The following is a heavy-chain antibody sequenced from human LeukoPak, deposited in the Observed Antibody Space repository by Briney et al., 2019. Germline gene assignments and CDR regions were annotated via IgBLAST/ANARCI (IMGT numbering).Heavy chain of an antibody. J-gene: IGHJ6*02. V-gene: IGHV3-33*08. CDR1: GFNFSNYG. Sequence: PGGSLRLSCAASGFNFSNYGMHWVRQAPGKGLEWVAVMWYDGSNKYYADSVRGRFTISRDNSKNTLYLQMNSLRAEDTAVYYCARGREGYNTPDFYYGMDVWGQGTTVTVSS. D-gene: IGHD5-12*01. CDR3: ARGREGYNTPDFYYGMDV. CDR2: MWYDGSNK.